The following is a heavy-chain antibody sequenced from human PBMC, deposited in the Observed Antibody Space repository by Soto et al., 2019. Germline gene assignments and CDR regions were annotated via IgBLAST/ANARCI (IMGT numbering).Heavy chain of an antibody. J-gene: IGHJ4*02. CDR3: ERVEGDRYSGSYGYFAY. CDR1: GYTFTSYY. V-gene: IGHV1-46*01. CDR2: INPSGGST. Sequence: QVQLVQSGAEVKKPGASVKVSCKASGYTFTSYYMHWVRQAPGQGLEWMGIINPSGGSTSYAQKFQGRVTMSRDTSTRKVYMELSSLSSEDTAVYYCERVEGDRYSGSYGYFAYWGQGTLGNVSS. D-gene: IGHD1-26*01.